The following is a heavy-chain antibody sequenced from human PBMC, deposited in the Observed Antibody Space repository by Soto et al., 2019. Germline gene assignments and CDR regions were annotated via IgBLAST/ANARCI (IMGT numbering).Heavy chain of an antibody. CDR3: ARAKDGSGSYGDFDY. V-gene: IGHV3-21*01. D-gene: IGHD3-10*01. Sequence: GGSLRLSCAASGFTFSSYSMNWVRQAPGKGLEWVSSISSSSSYIYYADSVKGRFTISRDNAKNSLYLQMNSLRAEDTAVYYCARAKDGSGSYGDFDYWGQGTLVTVSS. CDR1: GFTFSSYS. J-gene: IGHJ4*02. CDR2: ISSSSSYI.